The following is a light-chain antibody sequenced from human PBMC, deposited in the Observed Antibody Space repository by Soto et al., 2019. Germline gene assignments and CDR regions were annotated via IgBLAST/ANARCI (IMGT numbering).Light chain of an antibody. V-gene: IGLV2-23*01. Sequence: QSVLTQPASVSGSPGQSITISCTGTSSDVGSYNLVSWYQQHPGKAPKLMIYEGSKRPSGVSNRFSGSKSGNTASLTISGLQAXDEADYYCCSYAGSSTYVFGTGTKVTVL. J-gene: IGLJ1*01. CDR3: CSYAGSSTYV. CDR2: EGS. CDR1: SSDVGSYNL.